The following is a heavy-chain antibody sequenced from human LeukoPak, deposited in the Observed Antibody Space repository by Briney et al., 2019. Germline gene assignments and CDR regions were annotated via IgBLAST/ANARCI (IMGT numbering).Heavy chain of an antibody. Sequence: GGSLRLSCAASGFTFSNYSMNWVRQAPGKGLEWVSSISSSSSYIYYADSVKGRFTISRDNAKNSLYLQMNSLRAEDTAVYYCARVGGMIAAAADYWGQGTLVTVSS. J-gene: IGHJ4*02. V-gene: IGHV3-21*01. CDR3: ARVGGMIAAAADY. D-gene: IGHD6-13*01. CDR1: GFTFSNYS. CDR2: ISSSSSYI.